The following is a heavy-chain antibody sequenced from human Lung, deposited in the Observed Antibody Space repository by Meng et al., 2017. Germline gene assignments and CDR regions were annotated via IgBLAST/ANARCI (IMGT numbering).Heavy chain of an antibody. CDR3: ARGDLGMSGYYYTVH. D-gene: IGHD3-22*01. Sequence: QLQLVQSGSELKKPGASVKISCKASGYTFTTYAMNWVRQAPGQGLEWMGWINTDTRNPTYAQGFTGRFVFSLDTSVSTAYLQISSLMAEDTAIYYCARGDLGMSGYYYTVHWGQGTLVTVSS. CDR2: INTDTRNP. CDR1: GYTFTTYA. J-gene: IGHJ4*02. V-gene: IGHV7-4-1*02.